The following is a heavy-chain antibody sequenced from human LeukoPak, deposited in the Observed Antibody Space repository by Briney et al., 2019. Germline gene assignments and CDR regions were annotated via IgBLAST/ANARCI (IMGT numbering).Heavy chain of an antibody. CDR1: GFTFSSYS. CDR2: ISSSSYI. D-gene: IGHD6-19*01. CDR3: ARGPEILEVAGTCYFDY. J-gene: IGHJ4*02. Sequence: GGSLRLSCAASGFTFSSYSMNWVRQAPGKGLEWVSSISSSSYIYYADSVKGRFTISRDNAKNSLYLQMNSLRAEDTAVYYCARGPEILEVAGTCYFDYWGQGTLVTVSS. V-gene: IGHV3-21*01.